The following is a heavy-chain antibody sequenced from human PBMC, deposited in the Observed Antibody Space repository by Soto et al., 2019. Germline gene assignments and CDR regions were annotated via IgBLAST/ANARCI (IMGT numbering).Heavy chain of an antibody. V-gene: IGHV4-34*01. CDR1: GGSFSGYY. J-gene: IGHJ6*02. CDR2: INHSGST. Sequence: PSETLSLTCAVYGGSFSGYYWSWIRQPPGKGLEWIGEINHSGSTNYNPSLKSRVTISVDTSKNQFSLTLSSVTAADTAAYYCARGRRTTYYFYGMDVWGQGTTVTVSS. CDR3: ARGRRTTYYFYGMDV.